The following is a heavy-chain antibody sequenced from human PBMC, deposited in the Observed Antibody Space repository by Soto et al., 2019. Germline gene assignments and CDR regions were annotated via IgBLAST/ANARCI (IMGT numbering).Heavy chain of an antibody. CDR2: SGGSGSRT. V-gene: IGHV3-23*01. CDR1: GLAFSNCA. CDR3: AKGEDFWGGYPFDY. J-gene: IGHJ4*02. D-gene: IGHD3-3*01. Sequence: DVQLLESGGGLVQPGGSLRLSCAASGLAFSNCAMSWVRQAPGKGLEWVSGSGGSGSRTYYGDSVKGRFTISRDNSNNTLFLQVNSLSAEDTAVYYCAKGEDFWGGYPFDYWGQGTLVTVSS.